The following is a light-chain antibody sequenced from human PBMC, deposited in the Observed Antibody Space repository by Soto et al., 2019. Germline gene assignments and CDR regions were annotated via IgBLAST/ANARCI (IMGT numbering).Light chain of an antibody. V-gene: IGKV3-20*01. Sequence: EIVLTQSPGTLSLSPGERATLSCRTSQGVSSSYLGWYQQKPGQAPRLLIYGASNRATGIPDRFSGSGYGTDVTLTISRLEPEDFAVYYCQYYGSSGTFGQGTRVDIK. J-gene: IGKJ1*01. CDR3: QYYGSSGT. CDR2: GAS. CDR1: QGVSSSY.